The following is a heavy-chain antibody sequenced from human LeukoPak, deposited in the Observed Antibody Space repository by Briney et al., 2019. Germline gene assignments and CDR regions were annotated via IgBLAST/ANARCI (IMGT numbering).Heavy chain of an antibody. CDR2: IYHSGSI. CDR1: GYSISNGYF. D-gene: IGHD3-22*01. J-gene: IGHJ4*02. CDR3: ARHVVEGMIVVVSSLYYFDY. Sequence: PSETLSLTCTISGYSISNGYFWGRIRQPPGKGLECIGTIYHSGSIYYNPSLKGRVTISVDTSKNQFSLKLSSVTAADTAVYYCARHVVEGMIVVVSSLYYFDYWGQGTLVTVSS. V-gene: IGHV4-38-2*02.